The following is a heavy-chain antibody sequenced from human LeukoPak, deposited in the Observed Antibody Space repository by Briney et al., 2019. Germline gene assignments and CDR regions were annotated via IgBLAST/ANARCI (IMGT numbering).Heavy chain of an antibody. J-gene: IGHJ4*02. CDR1: GGSISSYY. V-gene: IGHV4-59*08. Sequence: PSETLSLTCTVSGGSISSYYWSWIRQPPRKGLEWIGYIHYSGTTKYNPSLKSRVTISVDTSMNQFSLKLSSVTAVDTAVYYCARHDYGSYDYWGQGTLVTVSS. CDR3: ARHDYGSYDY. D-gene: IGHD4-17*01. CDR2: IHYSGTT.